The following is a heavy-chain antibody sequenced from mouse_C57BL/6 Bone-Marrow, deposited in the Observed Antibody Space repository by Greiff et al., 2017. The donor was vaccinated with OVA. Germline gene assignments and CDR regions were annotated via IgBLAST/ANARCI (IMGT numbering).Heavy chain of an antibody. CDR1: GFTFSSYA. J-gene: IGHJ4*01. CDR2: ISDGGSYT. CDR3: AREVRMDY. V-gene: IGHV5-4*01. Sequence: EVKLVESGGGLVKPGGSLKLSCAASGFTFSSYAMSWVRQTPEKRLEWVATISDGGSYTYYPDNVKGRFTISRDNAKNNLYLQMSHLKSEDTAMYYCAREVRMDYWGQGTSVTVSS. D-gene: IGHD2-2*01.